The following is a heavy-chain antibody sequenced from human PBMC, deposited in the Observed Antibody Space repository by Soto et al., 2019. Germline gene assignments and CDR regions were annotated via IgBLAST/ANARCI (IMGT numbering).Heavy chain of an antibody. CDR1: GYSFTSYW. V-gene: IGHV5-10-1*01. D-gene: IGHD4-4*01. J-gene: IGHJ5*01. CDR3: ARQNDDSNYNWFYP. Sequence: GESLKISCKGSGYSFTSYWISWVRQMPGKGLEWMGRIDPSDSYTNYSPSFQGHVTISADKSISTAYLQWSSLKASDTAMYYCARQNDDSNYNWFYPLGQGALVTVSA. CDR2: IDPSDSYT.